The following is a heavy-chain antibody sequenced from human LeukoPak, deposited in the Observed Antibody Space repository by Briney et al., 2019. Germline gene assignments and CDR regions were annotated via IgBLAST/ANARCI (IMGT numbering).Heavy chain of an antibody. J-gene: IGHJ4*02. CDR3: ARGPTVVGYCSSSSCQADY. Sequence: GGSLRLSCAASGFTFSSYAMSWVRQAPGKGLEWVSAISGDSRYIYYADSVKGRFTISRDNAKNSLYLQMNNLRVEDAAVYYCARGPTVVGYCSSSSCQADYWGQGTLVTVSS. CDR2: ISGDSRYI. V-gene: IGHV3-21*01. D-gene: IGHD2-2*01. CDR1: GFTFSSYA.